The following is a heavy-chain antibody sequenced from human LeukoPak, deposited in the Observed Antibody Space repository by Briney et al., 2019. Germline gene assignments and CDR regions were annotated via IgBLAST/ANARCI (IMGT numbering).Heavy chain of an antibody. D-gene: IGHD5-24*01. J-gene: IGHJ4*02. CDR1: GGSVSSYY. CDR2: ISYSGIN. Sequence: SETLSLTCTVSGGSVSSYYWSWIRQPPGKGLEWIGYISYSGINNYNPSLKSRVTISVDTSKNHFSLKLTSVTAADTAVYYCARDVRRRDGYNYAEVWGQGTLVTVSS. V-gene: IGHV4-59*02. CDR3: ARDVRRRDGYNYAEV.